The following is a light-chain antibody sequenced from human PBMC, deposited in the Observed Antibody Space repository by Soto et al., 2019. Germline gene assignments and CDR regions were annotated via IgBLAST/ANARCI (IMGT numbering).Light chain of an antibody. CDR3: QQYHNYWT. V-gene: IGKV1-5*03. J-gene: IGKJ1*01. CDR1: QSINSW. CDR2: KAS. Sequence: DIQMTQSPSTLSASVGDRVCIACLTSQSINSWLAWYQQKPGEAPKLLIYKASSLESGVPSRFSGSGSGTEFTLTISSLQPDDFATYYCQQYHNYWTFGQGTKVDIK.